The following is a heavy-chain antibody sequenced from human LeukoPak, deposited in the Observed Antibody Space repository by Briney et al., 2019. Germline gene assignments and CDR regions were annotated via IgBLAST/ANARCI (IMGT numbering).Heavy chain of an antibody. J-gene: IGHJ6*03. D-gene: IGHD2-2*01. CDR3: GQLLSGYMDV. CDR1: GFTFSSYE. CDR2: ISSSGSTI. V-gene: IGHV3-48*03. Sequence: SGGSLRLSCAASGFTFSSYEMNWVRQAPGKGLEWVSYISSSGSTIYYADSVKGRFTISRDNAKNSLYLQMNSLRAEDTAVYYCGQLLSGYMDVWGKGTTVTVSS.